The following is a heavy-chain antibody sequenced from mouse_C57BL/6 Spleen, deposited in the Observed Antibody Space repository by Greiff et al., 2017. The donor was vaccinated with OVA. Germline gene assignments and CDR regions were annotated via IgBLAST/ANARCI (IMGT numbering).Heavy chain of an antibody. CDR2: INPGSGGT. CDR3: ARWGGSSYAMDY. Sequence: QVQLQQSGAELVRPGTSVKVSCKASGYAFTNYLIEWVKQRPGQGLEWIGVINPGSGGTNYNEKFKGKATLTADKSSSTAYMQLSRLTSEDSAVYFCARWGGSSYAMDYWGQGTSVTVSS. J-gene: IGHJ4*01. CDR1: GYAFTNYL. V-gene: IGHV1-54*01. D-gene: IGHD1-1*01.